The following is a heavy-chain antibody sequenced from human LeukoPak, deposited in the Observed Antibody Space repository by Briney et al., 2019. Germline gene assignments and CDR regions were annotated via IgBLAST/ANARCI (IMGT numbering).Heavy chain of an antibody. CDR1: GGSISSGGYS. CDR2: IYYSGST. D-gene: IGHD2-15*01. J-gene: IGHJ5*02. Sequence: SETLSLTCAVSGGSISSGGYSWSWIRQHPGKGLEWIGYIYYSGSTYYNPSLKSRVTISVDTSKNQFSLKLSSVTAADTAVYYCATSLFVGYCSGGSCYSEGWFDPWGQGTLVTPSS. V-gene: IGHV4-31*11. CDR3: ATSLFVGYCSGGSCYSEGWFDP.